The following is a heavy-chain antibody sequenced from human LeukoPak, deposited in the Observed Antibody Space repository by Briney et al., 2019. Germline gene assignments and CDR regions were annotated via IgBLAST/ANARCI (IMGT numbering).Heavy chain of an antibody. CDR1: GGTFSSYA. D-gene: IGHD4-23*01. Sequence: SVKVSCKASGGTFSSYAISWVRQAPGQGLEWMGRIIPIFGTANYAQKFQGRVTITTDESTSTAYMELSSLRSEDTAVYYCARDSYSDYGGNSGAFDIWGQGTMVTVSS. CDR3: ARDSYSDYGGNSGAFDI. V-gene: IGHV1-69*05. J-gene: IGHJ3*02. CDR2: IIPIFGTA.